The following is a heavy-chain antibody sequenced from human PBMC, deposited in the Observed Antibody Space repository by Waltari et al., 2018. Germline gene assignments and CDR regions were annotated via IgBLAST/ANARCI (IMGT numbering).Heavy chain of an antibody. CDR2: ISGSGDAT. CDR1: GFTFSSYA. J-gene: IGHJ5*02. Sequence: EVQLLESGGGLVQPGGSLRLSCAASGFTFSSYAMSWVRQAPGKGLGGVSAISGSGDATYYAESVKGRFTMSRDNSNNRLYLQMNSLRAEDTAIYYCAKDKAAIVYWFDPWGQGTLVTVSS. CDR3: AKDKAAIVYWFDP. V-gene: IGHV3-23*01. D-gene: IGHD2-2*01.